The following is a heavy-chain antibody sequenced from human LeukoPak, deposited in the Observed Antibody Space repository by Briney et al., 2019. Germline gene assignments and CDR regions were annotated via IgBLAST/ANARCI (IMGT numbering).Heavy chain of an antibody. Sequence: KPSQTLSLTCTVSGGSISSGGYYWSWIRQPPGKGLEWIGYIYHSGSTYYNPSLKSRVTISVDTSKNQFSLKLSSVTAADTAVYYCAKHSGSYRLGFWRENNWFDPWGQGTLVTVSS. CDR3: AKHSGSYRLGFWRENNWFDP. D-gene: IGHD1-26*01. CDR2: IYHSGST. CDR1: GGSISSGGYY. V-gene: IGHV4-30-2*02. J-gene: IGHJ5*02.